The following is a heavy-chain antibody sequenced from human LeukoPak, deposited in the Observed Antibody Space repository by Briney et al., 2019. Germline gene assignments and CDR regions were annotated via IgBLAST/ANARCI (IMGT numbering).Heavy chain of an antibody. Sequence: GESLKISCKGSGYTFTNYWIGWVRQKPGKGLEWMGMMYPGDSDTRYSPSFQGQVTISADKSISTAYLQWSSLKASDTAMYYCARGDYGDFRVFYTLFDYWGQGTLVTVSS. V-gene: IGHV5-51*01. D-gene: IGHD4-17*01. CDR2: MYPGDSDT. J-gene: IGHJ4*02. CDR3: ARGDYGDFRVFYTLFDY. CDR1: GYTFTNYW.